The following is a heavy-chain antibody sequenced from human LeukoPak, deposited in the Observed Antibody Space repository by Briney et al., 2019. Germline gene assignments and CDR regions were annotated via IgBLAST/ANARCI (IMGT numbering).Heavy chain of an antibody. J-gene: IGHJ4*02. Sequence: PGGSLRLSCAASGFTFSSYAMSWVRQAPGRGLEWVSAISGSGGSTYYADSVKGRFTISRDNSKNTLYLQMNSLRAEDTAVYYCAKAYYYDSSGYPDYWGQGTLVTVSS. CDR1: GFTFSSYA. CDR2: ISGSGGST. CDR3: AKAYYYDSSGYPDY. V-gene: IGHV3-23*01. D-gene: IGHD3-22*01.